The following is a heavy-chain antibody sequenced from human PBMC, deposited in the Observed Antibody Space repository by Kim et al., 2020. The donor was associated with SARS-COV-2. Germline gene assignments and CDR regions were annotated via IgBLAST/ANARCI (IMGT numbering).Heavy chain of an antibody. CDR3: ARLLDY. Sequence: YYRGSTFHNPSLQCRVTISVDTSKNQFSLKLSSVTAADTAVYYCARLLDYWGQGTLVTVSS. CDR2: YYRGST. J-gene: IGHJ4*02. V-gene: IGHV4-39*01.